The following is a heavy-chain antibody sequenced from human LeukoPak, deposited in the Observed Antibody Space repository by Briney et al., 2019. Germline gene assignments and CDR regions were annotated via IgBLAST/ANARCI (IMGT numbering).Heavy chain of an antibody. CDR1: GGSISSSSYY. J-gene: IGHJ6*02. Sequence: SETLSLTCTVSGGSISSSSYYWGWIRQPPGKGLEWIGSIYYSGSTYYNPSPKSRVTISVDTSKNQFSLKLSSVTAADTAVYYCARYCSSTSCYPSYYYGMDVWGQGTTVTVSS. V-gene: IGHV4-39*01. CDR3: ARYCSSTSCYPSYYYGMDV. CDR2: IYYSGST. D-gene: IGHD2-2*01.